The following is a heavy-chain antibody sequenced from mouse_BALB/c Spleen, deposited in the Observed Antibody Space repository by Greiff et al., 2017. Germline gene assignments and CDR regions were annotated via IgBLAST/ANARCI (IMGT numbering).Heavy chain of an antibody. CDR1: GYTFTSYW. CDR3: AREYGNYVGFAY. V-gene: IGHV1-69*02. Sequence: QVQLQQPGAELVRPGASVKLSCKASGYTFTSYWINWVKQRPGQGLEWIGNIYPSDSYTNYNQKFKDKATLTVDKSSSTAYMQLSSPTSEDSAVYYCAREYGNYVGFAYWGQGTLVTVSA. CDR2: IYPSDSYT. J-gene: IGHJ3*01. D-gene: IGHD2-10*02.